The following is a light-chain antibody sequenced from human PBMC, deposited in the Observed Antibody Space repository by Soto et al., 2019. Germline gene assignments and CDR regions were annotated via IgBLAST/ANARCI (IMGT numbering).Light chain of an antibody. J-gene: IGLJ1*01. V-gene: IGLV2-14*01. CDR2: EVS. Sequence: QSALTQPASVSGSPGQSITISCTGTSSDVGAYNYVSWYQQHPGKAPKLMIYEVSNRPSGVSHRFSGSKSDNTASLTISGLQTDDEADYYCSSYTSSRTLVFGTGTKLTV. CDR3: SSYTSSRTLV. CDR1: SSDVGAYNY.